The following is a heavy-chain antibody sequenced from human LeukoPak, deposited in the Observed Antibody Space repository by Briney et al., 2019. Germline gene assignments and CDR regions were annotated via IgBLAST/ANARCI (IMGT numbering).Heavy chain of an antibody. CDR1: GFTVSSNY. J-gene: IGHJ3*01. CDR3: AKDPNGDYIGAFDF. Sequence: GGSLRLSCAASGFTVSSNYMGWVRQAPGKGLEGVSVIYSGGSTYYADSVKGRFTISRDNSKNTLYLQMNSLRAEDTAVYYCAKDPNGDYIGAFDFWGQGTMVAVSS. V-gene: IGHV3-66*01. D-gene: IGHD4-17*01. CDR2: IYSGGST.